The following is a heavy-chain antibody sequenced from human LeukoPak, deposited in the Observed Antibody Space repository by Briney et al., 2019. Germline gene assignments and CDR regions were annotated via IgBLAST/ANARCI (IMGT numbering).Heavy chain of an antibody. J-gene: IGHJ4*02. D-gene: IGHD6-13*01. Sequence: GGSLRLSCAASGFTFSSYSMNWVRQAPGKGLEWVSSISSSSSYIYYADSVKSRFTISRDNATNSLYLQMNTLRAEDTAAYYFATYSDPTAPDGTGFDYWGQGTPVTVSS. CDR2: ISSSSSYI. CDR3: ATYSDPTAPDGTGFDY. V-gene: IGHV3-21*03. CDR1: GFTFSSYS.